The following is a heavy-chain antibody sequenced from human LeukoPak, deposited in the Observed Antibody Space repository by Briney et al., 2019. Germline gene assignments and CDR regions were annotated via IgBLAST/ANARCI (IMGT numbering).Heavy chain of an antibody. CDR1: GFTFSSYA. CDR2: ISYDGSNK. V-gene: IGHV3-30*04. Sequence: GGSQRLSCAASGFTFSSYAMHWVRQAPGKGLEWVAVISYDGSNKYDADSVKGRFTISRDNSKNTLYLQMNSLRAEDTAVYYCAREKDNKRWLQPLFDYWGQGTLVTVSS. CDR3: AREKDNKRWLQPLFDY. D-gene: IGHD5-24*01. J-gene: IGHJ4*02.